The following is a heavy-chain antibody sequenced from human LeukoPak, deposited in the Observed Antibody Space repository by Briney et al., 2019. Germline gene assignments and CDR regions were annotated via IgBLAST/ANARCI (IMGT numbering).Heavy chain of an antibody. J-gene: IGHJ4*02. CDR2: IYYSGST. V-gene: IGHV4-39*07. CDR3: ARGGLTYDSSLDY. CDR1: GGSIGSSSYY. D-gene: IGHD3-22*01. Sequence: SETLSLTCTVSGGSIGSSSYYWGWIRQPPGKGLVWIGSIYYSGSTYYNPSLKSRVTISVDTSKNQFSLKLSSVTAADTAVYYCARGGLTYDSSLDYWGQGTLVTVSS.